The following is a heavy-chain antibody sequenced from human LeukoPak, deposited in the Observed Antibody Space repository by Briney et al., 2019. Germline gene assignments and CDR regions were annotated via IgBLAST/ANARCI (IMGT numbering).Heavy chain of an antibody. CDR3: ARLHYYDSSGYSLLFDY. D-gene: IGHD3-22*01. CDR1: GYTFTSYA. V-gene: IGHV7-4-1*02. Sequence: ASVKVSCKASGYTFTSYAMNWVRQAPGQGLEWMGWINTNTGNPTYAQGFTGRFVFSLDTSASTAYLQISSLKAEDTAVYYCARLHYYDSSGYSLLFDYWGQGTLVTVSS. CDR2: INTNTGNP. J-gene: IGHJ4*02.